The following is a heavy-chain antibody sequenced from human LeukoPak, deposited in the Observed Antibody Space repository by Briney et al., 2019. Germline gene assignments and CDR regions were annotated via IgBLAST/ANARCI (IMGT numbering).Heavy chain of an antibody. CDR2: ISDSGGDK. J-gene: IGHJ4*02. CDR1: GFTFRSYG. Sequence: GGSLRLSCAASGFTFRSYGMSWVRQAPGRGLEWVAFISDSGGDKWFGDSVKGRFTISRDKSKNTVNLQMSSLRVEDTAVYYCARDGGSESYALDYWGQETLVTVST. D-gene: IGHD3-10*01. V-gene: IGHV3-30*02. CDR3: ARDGGSESYALDY.